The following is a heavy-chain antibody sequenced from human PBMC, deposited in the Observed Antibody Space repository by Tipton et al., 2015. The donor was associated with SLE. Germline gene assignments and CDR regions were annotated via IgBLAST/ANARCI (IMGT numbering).Heavy chain of an antibody. CDR3: AREGGKQWLVHDY. D-gene: IGHD6-19*01. CDR2: IYYSGSI. J-gene: IGHJ4*02. CDR1: GGSISSHY. V-gene: IGHV4-59*11. Sequence: TLSLTCTVSGGSISSHYWSWIRQPPGKGLEWIGYIYYSGSISYNPSLKSRVTISVDTSKNQFSLKLSSVTAADTAVYYCAREGGKQWLVHDYWGQGTLVTVSS.